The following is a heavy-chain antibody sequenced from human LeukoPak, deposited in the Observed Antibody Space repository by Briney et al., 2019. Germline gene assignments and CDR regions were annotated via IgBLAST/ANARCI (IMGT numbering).Heavy chain of an antibody. D-gene: IGHD3-22*01. CDR2: IKEDGSEK. V-gene: IGHV3-7*01. CDR3: ARDSSGYQ. CDR1: GFTFRTYW. Sequence: GGSLRLSCAASGFTFRTYWMSWVRQAPGKGLEWVANIKEDGSEKYYGDSVKGGFTISRDNAKNSLYLQMNSLRAEDTAVYYCARDSSGYQWGQGTLVTVSS. J-gene: IGHJ4*02.